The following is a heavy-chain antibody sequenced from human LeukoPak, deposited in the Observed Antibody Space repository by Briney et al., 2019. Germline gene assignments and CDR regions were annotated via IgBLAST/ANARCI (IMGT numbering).Heavy chain of an antibody. Sequence: GGSLRLSCAASGFTFSNAWMNWVRQAPGKGLEWVGRIKSKTDGGTTDYAAPVKGRFTISRDDSKNTLYLQMNGLKTEDTAVYYCTTRYCGGDCYSTYYFDYWGQGTLVTVSS. V-gene: IGHV3-15*07. J-gene: IGHJ4*02. CDR3: TTRYCGGDCYSTYYFDY. CDR2: IKSKTDGGTT. CDR1: GFTFSNAW. D-gene: IGHD2-21*02.